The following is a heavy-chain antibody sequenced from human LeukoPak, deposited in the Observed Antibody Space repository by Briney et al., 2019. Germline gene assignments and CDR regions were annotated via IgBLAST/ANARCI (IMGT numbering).Heavy chain of an antibody. J-gene: IGHJ6*03. V-gene: IGHV3-48*03. CDR1: GFTFSSYE. CDR3: ARVPGRGDGGYYYYYMDV. CDR2: ISSSGATM. D-gene: IGHD1-14*01. Sequence: PGGSLRLSCAASGFTFSSYEMNWVRQAPGKGLEWVSYISSSGATMYYADSVKGRFTISRDNARNSLYLQMDSLRAEDTAVYYCARVPGRGDGGYYYYYMDVWGKGTTVTVSS.